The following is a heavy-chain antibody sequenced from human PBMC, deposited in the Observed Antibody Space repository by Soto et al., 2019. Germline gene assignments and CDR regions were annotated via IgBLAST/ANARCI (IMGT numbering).Heavy chain of an antibody. D-gene: IGHD3-3*01. CDR2: IKQDGSEK. CDR3: ARGNRYYDFWSGYRFDY. V-gene: IGHV3-7*01. Sequence: GGSLRLSCAASGFTFSSYWMSWVRQAPGKGLEWVANIKQDGSEKYYVDSVKGRFTISRDNAKNSLYLQMNSLRAEDTAVYYCARGNRYYDFWSGYRFDYWGQGTLVTVSS. J-gene: IGHJ4*02. CDR1: GFTFSSYW.